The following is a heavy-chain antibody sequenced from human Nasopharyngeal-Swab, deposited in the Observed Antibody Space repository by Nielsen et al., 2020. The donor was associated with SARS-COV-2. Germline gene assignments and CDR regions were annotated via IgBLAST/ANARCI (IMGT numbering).Heavy chain of an antibody. D-gene: IGHD5-12*01. V-gene: IGHV3-13*04. J-gene: IGHJ6*02. Sequence: GGPLRLSCAASGFTFSSYDMPWVRQATGKGLEWVSAIGTAGDTYYPGSVKGRFTISRENAKNSLYLQMNSLRAGDTAVYYCARALAPYSGYDYDYYYGMDVWGQGTTVTVSS. CDR3: ARALAPYSGYDYDYYYGMDV. CDR1: GFTFSSYD. CDR2: IGTAGDT.